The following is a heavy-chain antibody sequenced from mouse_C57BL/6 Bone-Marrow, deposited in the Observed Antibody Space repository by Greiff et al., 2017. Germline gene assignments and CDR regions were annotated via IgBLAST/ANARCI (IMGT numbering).Heavy chain of an antibody. CDR3: ARKDGPGFAY. V-gene: IGHV1-64*01. J-gene: IGHJ3*01. CDR2: IHPNSGST. D-gene: IGHD2-3*01. CDR1: GYTFTSYW. Sequence: VQLQQPGAELVKPGASVQLSCKASGYTFTSYWMHWVKQRPGQGLEWIGMIHPNSGSTNYNEKFKSKATLTVDKSSSTAYMQLSSLTSEDAAVYYCARKDGPGFAYWGQGTLVTVSA.